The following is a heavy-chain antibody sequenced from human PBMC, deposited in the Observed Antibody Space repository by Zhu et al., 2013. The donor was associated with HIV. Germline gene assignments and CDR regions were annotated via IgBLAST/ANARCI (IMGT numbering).Heavy chain of an antibody. D-gene: IGHD3-9*01. CDR1: GYTFTGYY. Sequence: QVQLVQSGAEVEKPGASVKVSCKASGYTFTGYYMHWVRQAPGKGIEWMGWINPKNGGTKMAQTFQGRVIMTRDTSVNTVYMELRSLTSDDTAVYYCARDPSTRYYTDVWGKGTTVIVSS. CDR2: INPKNGGT. CDR3: ARDPSTRYYTDV. J-gene: IGHJ6*03. V-gene: IGHV1-2*02.